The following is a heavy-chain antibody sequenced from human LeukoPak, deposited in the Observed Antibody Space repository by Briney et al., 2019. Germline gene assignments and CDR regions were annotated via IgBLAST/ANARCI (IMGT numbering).Heavy chain of an antibody. Sequence: GSLRLSCAASGFTFSNYWMHWVRQTPGKGLVWVSRINSDASVTTYADSVKGRFTISRDNAKNTLYLQMNSLRAEDTAVYYCARVTAVAGTSVGVDAWGQGILVTVSS. D-gene: IGHD6-19*01. CDR3: ARVTAVAGTSVGVDA. CDR2: INSDASVT. V-gene: IGHV3-74*01. J-gene: IGHJ4*02. CDR1: GFTFSNYW.